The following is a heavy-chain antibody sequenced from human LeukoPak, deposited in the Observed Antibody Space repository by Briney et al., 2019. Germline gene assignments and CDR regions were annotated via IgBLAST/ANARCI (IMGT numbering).Heavy chain of an antibody. J-gene: IGHJ4*02. CDR1: GFTFSHNG. Sequence: GGSLRLSCAASGFTFSHNGMHWVRQAPGKGLEWVAVIWYDGSNKYYADSVKGRFTISRDNSKNTLYLQMNSLRAEDTAVYYCARDLYLSTPYLRLGELSLVPDYWGQGTLVTVSS. CDR2: IWYDGSNK. V-gene: IGHV3-33*08. CDR3: ARDLYLSTPYLRLGELSLVPDY. D-gene: IGHD3-16*02.